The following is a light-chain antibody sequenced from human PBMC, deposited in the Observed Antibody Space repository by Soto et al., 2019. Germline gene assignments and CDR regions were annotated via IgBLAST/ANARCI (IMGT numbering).Light chain of an antibody. CDR1: QTIMTY. CDR2: AAS. Sequence: DIQRTQSPSSLSASVGDEVTITCRASQTIMTYLNWYQLKPGKPPRLLIYAASSLQSGVPSRFSGSGSGTDFTLTISSLQPDDVATYSCQQSYNSPLTFGRGTKVEIK. J-gene: IGKJ1*01. CDR3: QQSYNSPLT. V-gene: IGKV1-39*01.